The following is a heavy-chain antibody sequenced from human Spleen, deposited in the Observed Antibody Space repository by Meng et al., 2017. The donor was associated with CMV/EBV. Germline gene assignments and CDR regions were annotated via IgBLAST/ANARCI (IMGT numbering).Heavy chain of an antibody. CDR3: ARDYGPTGTTGGYYYYGMDV. J-gene: IGHJ6*01. CDR1: GYTFTSYD. V-gene: IGHV1-8*01. D-gene: IGHD1-1*01. Sequence: ASVKVSRKASGYTFTSYDINWVRQATGQGLEWMGWMNPNSGNTGYAQKFQGRVTMTTDTSTSTAYMELRSLRSDDTAVYYCARDYGPTGTTGGYYYYGMDVWGQGTTVTVSS. CDR2: MNPNSGNT.